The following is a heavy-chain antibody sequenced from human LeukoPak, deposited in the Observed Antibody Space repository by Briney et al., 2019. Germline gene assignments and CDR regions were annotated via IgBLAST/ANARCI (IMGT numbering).Heavy chain of an antibody. Sequence: PSETLSLTCAVYGGSFSGYYWSWIRQPPGKGLEWIGEINHSGSTNYNPSLKSRVTISVDTSKNQFSLKLSSVTAADTAVYYCARGRKYYDFWSGYYSGRKFDYWGQGTLVTVSS. CDR1: GGSFSGYY. CDR2: INHSGST. D-gene: IGHD3-3*01. J-gene: IGHJ4*02. V-gene: IGHV4-34*01. CDR3: ARGRKYYDFWSGYYSGRKFDY.